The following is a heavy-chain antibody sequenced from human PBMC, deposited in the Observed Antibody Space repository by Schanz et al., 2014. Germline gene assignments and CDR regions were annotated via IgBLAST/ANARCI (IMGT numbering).Heavy chain of an antibody. Sequence: LVESGGGLIQPGGSLRLSCAVSGFTFGNFFMSWVRQPPGKGLEWVAIITYDGSNTYHADSVKGRFTISRDNAQNSLFLQMNSLRAEDTAVYYCVREVGAAAGLAWGLDYWGRGTLVTVSS. D-gene: IGHD6-13*01. V-gene: IGHV3-7*01. CDR1: GFTFGNFF. CDR2: ITYDGSNT. J-gene: IGHJ4*02. CDR3: VREVGAAAGLAWGLDY.